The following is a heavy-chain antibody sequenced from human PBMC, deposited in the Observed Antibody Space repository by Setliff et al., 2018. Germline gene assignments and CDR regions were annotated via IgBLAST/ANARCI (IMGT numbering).Heavy chain of an antibody. V-gene: IGHV3-23*01. CDR3: AKVTNYYGSGSYLGY. CDR1: GSTFSNYA. Sequence: GESLKISCAASGSTFSNYAMGWVRQAPGEGLEWVSSISGSASSTYYADSVKGRFTISRDNSKNTLFLQMLSLRVEDTAVYYCAKVTNYYGSGSYLGYWGQGTLVTSPQ. J-gene: IGHJ4*02. CDR2: ISGSASST. D-gene: IGHD3-10*01.